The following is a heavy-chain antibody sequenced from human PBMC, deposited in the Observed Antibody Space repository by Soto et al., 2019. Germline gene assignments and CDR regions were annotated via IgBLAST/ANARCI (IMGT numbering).Heavy chain of an antibody. CDR3: ARRGWYSHYLDY. CDR2: INSDGSST. CDR1: GFSFSSYW. Sequence: GGSLRLSCAASGFSFSSYWMHWVRQAPGKGLVWVSRINSDGSSTSYADSVKGRFTISRDNAKNTLYLQMNSLRAEDTAVYYCARRGWYSHYLDYWGQGTLVTVSS. V-gene: IGHV3-74*01. J-gene: IGHJ4*02. D-gene: IGHD6-19*01.